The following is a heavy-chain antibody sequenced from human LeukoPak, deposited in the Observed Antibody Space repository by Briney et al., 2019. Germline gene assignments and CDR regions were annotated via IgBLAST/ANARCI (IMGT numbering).Heavy chain of an antibody. CDR2: TYYSGST. CDR3: ARADFGVVIRKYYFDY. CDR1: GGSISSNIW. Sequence: PSETLSLTCAVSGGSISSNIWWTWVRQPPGKGLEWIVSTYYSGSTYYNPSLKSRVTISVDTSKNQFSLKLSSVTAADTAVYYCARADFGVVIRKYYFDYWGQGTLVTVSS. J-gene: IGHJ4*02. V-gene: IGHV4-4*02. D-gene: IGHD3-3*01.